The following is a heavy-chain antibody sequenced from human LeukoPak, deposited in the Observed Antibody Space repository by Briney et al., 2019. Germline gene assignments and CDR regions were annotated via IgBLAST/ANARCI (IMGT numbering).Heavy chain of an antibody. J-gene: IGHJ4*02. CDR2: IKSKTDGGTT. V-gene: IGHV3-15*01. CDR3: ATGQWLILYY. D-gene: IGHD6-19*01. Sequence: PGGSLRLSCAASGFTFSNAWMSGVRQAPGKGLEWVGRIKSKTDGGTTDYAAPVKGRFTISRDDSKNTLYLQMNSLKTEDTAVYFCATGQWLILYYWGQGTLVTVSS. CDR1: GFTFSNAW.